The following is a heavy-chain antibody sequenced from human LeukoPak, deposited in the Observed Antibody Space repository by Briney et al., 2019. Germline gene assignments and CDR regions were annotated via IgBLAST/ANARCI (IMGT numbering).Heavy chain of an antibody. D-gene: IGHD2-15*01. J-gene: IGHJ4*02. CDR3: ARAGRYCSGGTCLDY. CDR1: GFTFSDYY. Sequence: GGSLRLSCAASGFTFSDYYMSWIRQAPGKGLEWVSYITTITSYTNYADSVKGRFTISRDDAKNSLSLQMNSLRAEDTAVYYCARAGRYCSGGTCLDYWGQGTLVTVSS. CDR2: ITTITSYT. V-gene: IGHV3-11*03.